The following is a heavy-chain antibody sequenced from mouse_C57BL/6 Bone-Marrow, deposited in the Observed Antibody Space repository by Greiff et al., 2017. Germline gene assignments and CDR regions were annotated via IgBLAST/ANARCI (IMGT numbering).Heavy chain of an antibody. CDR3: ARGIYGYDGTFDY. V-gene: IGHV1-20*01. J-gene: IGHJ2*01. CDR1: GYSFTGYF. Sequence: EVQVVESGPELVKPGDSVKISCKASGYSFTGYFMNWVMQSHGKSLEWIGRINPYNGDTFYNQKFKGKATLTVDKSSSTAHMELRSLTSEDSAVYYCARGIYGYDGTFDYWGQGTTLTVSS. D-gene: IGHD2-2*01. CDR2: INPYNGDT.